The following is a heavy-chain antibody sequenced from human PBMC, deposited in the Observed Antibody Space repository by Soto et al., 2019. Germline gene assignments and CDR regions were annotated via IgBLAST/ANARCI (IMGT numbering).Heavy chain of an antibody. V-gene: IGHV5-51*01. Sequence: GESLKISCKGSGYSSTSYWMGWVRQMPGKGLEWMGIIYPGDSDTRYSPSFQGQVTISADKSISTAYLQWSSLKASDTAMYYCARTSAAGKYYYGMDVWGQGTTVTVS. CDR3: ARTSAAGKYYYGMDV. D-gene: IGHD6-13*01. CDR1: GYSSTSYW. CDR2: IYPGDSDT. J-gene: IGHJ6*02.